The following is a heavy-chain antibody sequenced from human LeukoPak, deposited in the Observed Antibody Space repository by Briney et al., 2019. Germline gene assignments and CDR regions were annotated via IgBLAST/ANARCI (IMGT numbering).Heavy chain of an antibody. D-gene: IGHD5-12*01. CDR3: ARGGTHTGYEFDY. V-gene: IGHV3-13*04. J-gene: IGHJ4*02. CDR2: IGSAGDT. Sequence: PGGSLRLSCAASGFTFSSYDMHWVREATGRGLKWVSTIGSAGDTYYPGSVRGRFTISRENAKNALYLQMNSMRAGDTAVYYCARGGTHTGYEFDYWGQGTLVTVSS. CDR1: GFTFSSYD.